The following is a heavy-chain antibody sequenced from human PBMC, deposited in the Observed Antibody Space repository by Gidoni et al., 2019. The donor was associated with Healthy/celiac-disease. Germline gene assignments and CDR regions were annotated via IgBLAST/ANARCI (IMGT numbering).Heavy chain of an antibody. Sequence: QVQLVESGGGVVQPGRSLRLSCAASGFTFSSYGMHWVRQAPGKGLEWVAVISYDGSNKYYADSVKGRFTISRDNSKNTLYLQMNSLRAEDTAVYYCAKAAPGEVGWYYFDYWGQGTLVTVSS. CDR2: ISYDGSNK. J-gene: IGHJ4*02. CDR1: GFTFSSYG. CDR3: AKAAPGEVGWYYFDY. D-gene: IGHD3-10*01. V-gene: IGHV3-30*18.